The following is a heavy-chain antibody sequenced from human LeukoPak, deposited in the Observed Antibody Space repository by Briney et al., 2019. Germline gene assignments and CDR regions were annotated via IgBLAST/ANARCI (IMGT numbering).Heavy chain of an antibody. Sequence: ASVKVSCKTSEGTFSTYGISWVRQAPGQGLEWMGGIIPIFGTANYAQKFQGRVTITADESTSTAYMELSSLRSEDTAVYYCARVHFRNYVTTSFDYWGQGTLVTVSS. V-gene: IGHV1-69*13. D-gene: IGHD1-7*01. CDR3: ARVHFRNYVTTSFDY. CDR1: EGTFSTYG. CDR2: IIPIFGTA. J-gene: IGHJ4*02.